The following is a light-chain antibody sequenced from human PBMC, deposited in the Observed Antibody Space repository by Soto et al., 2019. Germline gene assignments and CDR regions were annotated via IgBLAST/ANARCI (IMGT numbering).Light chain of an antibody. J-gene: IGLJ3*02. CDR1: NSNIGSNA. V-gene: IGLV1-36*01. Sequence: QSVLTQSPSVSGAPRQSVNISCSGNNSNIGSNAVHWYQQLPGKAPKLLMYYNDMLPSGVSDWFSGSKSGTSASLAISGLQSEDEGDYYCATWDDRLTAWVFGGGTKVTVL. CDR3: ATWDDRLTAWV. CDR2: YND.